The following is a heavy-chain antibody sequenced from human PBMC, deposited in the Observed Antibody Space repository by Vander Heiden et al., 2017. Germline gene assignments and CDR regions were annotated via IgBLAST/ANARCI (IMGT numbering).Heavy chain of an antibody. D-gene: IGHD3-22*01. V-gene: IGHV4-39*01. CDR1: GGPISSRSDY. CDR3: ARHPSEDYYDSSGYYPLYYFDY. Sequence: QLQLQESGPGLVKPSETLSLTCTVSGGPISSRSDYRRWIRQHPRQGLGWLGGTYYSVSTYYNPSRKSRVTISVDTSKNQFSLKLSSVTAADTAVYYCARHPSEDYYDSSGYYPLYYFDYWGQGTLVTVSS. J-gene: IGHJ4*02. CDR2: TYYSVST.